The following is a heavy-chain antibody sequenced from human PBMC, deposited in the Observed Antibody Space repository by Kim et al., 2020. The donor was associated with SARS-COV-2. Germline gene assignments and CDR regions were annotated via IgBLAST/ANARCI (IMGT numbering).Heavy chain of an antibody. D-gene: IGHD6-19*01. J-gene: IGHJ6*02. CDR1: GYTFTSYG. V-gene: IGHV1-18*04. Sequence: ASVKVSCKASGYTFTSYGISWVRQAPGQGLEWMGWISAYNGNTNYAQKLQGRVTMTTDTSTSTAYMELRSLRSDDTAVYYCARDLRVGSGPKDYYYYYGMDVWGQGTTVTVSS. CDR3: ARDLRVGSGPKDYYYYYGMDV. CDR2: ISAYNGNT.